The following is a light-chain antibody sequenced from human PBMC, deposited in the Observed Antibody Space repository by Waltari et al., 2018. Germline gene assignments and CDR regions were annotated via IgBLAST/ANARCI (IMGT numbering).Light chain of an antibody. Sequence: EIVLTQSPVTLSLSPGERATPSCRATQNIRNNFLAWYQQKPGQAPRLLIYDASRRASGIPGRFTASGSGTDFTLTISSLEPQDFAVYYCQQYGRSPLTFGGGTKVEIK. V-gene: IGKV3-20*01. J-gene: IGKJ4*01. CDR3: QQYGRSPLT. CDR1: QNIRNNF. CDR2: DAS.